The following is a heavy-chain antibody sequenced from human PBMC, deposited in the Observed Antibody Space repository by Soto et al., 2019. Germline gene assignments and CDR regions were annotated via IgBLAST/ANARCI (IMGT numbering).Heavy chain of an antibody. CDR3: ARDKAWFFDY. Sequence: GGSLRLSCAASGFTFRTYSMNWVRQAPGKGLEWVSYIGSSGSTIYYADSVKGRFTISRDNGENSLYLQMNSLRDEDTAVYYCARDKAWFFDYWGQGTLVTVSS. CDR2: IGSSGSTI. V-gene: IGHV3-48*02. D-gene: IGHD3-10*01. CDR1: GFTFRTYS. J-gene: IGHJ4*02.